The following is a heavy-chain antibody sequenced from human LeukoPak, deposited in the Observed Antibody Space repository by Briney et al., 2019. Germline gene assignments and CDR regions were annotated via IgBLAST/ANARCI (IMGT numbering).Heavy chain of an antibody. V-gene: IGHV4-34*01. D-gene: IGHD1-26*01. J-gene: IGHJ4*02. CDR3: ARGQSIVGATGDY. Sequence: PSETLSLTCAVYGGSFSGYYWSWIRQPPGKGLEWIGEINHGGSTNYNPSLKSRVTMSVDTSKNQFSLKLSSVTAADTAVYYCARGQSIVGATGDYWGQGTLVTVSS. CDR1: GGSFSGYY. CDR2: INHGGST.